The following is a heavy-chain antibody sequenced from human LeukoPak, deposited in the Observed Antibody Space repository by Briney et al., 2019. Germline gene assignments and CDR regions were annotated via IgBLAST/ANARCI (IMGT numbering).Heavy chain of an antibody. Sequence: SETLSLTCNVSGDSISRSRHFWAWIRQPPGRGLEWIGYIYNSGSTYYNPSLKSRVTISVDTSKNQFSLKLSSVTAADTAVYYCARHTYYYGSGSYTYYYMDVWGKGTTVTISS. CDR1: GDSISRSRHF. D-gene: IGHD3-10*01. J-gene: IGHJ6*03. V-gene: IGHV4-39*01. CDR2: IYNSGST. CDR3: ARHTYYYGSGSYTYYYMDV.